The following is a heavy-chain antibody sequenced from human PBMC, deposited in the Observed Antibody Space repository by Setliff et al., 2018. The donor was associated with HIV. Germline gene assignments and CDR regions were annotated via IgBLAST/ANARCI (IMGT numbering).Heavy chain of an antibody. CDR1: GGSIKNGPSS. V-gene: IGHV4-61*09. J-gene: IGHJ6*03. D-gene: IGHD3-3*01. CDR2: IYTSGTT. Sequence: PSETLSLTCSVSGGSIKNGPSSWTWIRQPAGKGLEWIGHIYTSGTTNYNSSLNSRVTISVDTSKNQFSLKLTSVTAADTAVYYCARLTIFGVVMATYYMDVWGKGTTVTVSS. CDR3: ARLTIFGVVMATYYMDV.